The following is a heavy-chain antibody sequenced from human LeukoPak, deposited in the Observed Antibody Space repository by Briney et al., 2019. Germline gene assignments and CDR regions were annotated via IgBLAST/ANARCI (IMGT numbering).Heavy chain of an antibody. CDR3: ARGKRRWELLGY. CDR2: ISSSGSTI. CDR1: GFTFSSYG. D-gene: IGHD1-26*01. V-gene: IGHV3-48*04. J-gene: IGHJ4*02. Sequence: PGGSLRLSCAASGFTFSSYGMSWVRQAPGKGLEWVSYISSSGSTIYYADSVKGRFTISRDNAKNSLYLQMNSLRAEDTAVYYCARGKRRWELLGYWGQGTLVTVSS.